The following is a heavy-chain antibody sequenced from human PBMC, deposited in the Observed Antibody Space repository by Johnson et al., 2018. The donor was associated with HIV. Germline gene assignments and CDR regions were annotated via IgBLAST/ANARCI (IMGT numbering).Heavy chain of an antibody. V-gene: IGHV3-23*04. CDR1: GFSFRRSL. D-gene: IGHD1-26*01. CDR3: ATSGSHFAFDI. CDR2: ISGSDHST. Sequence: VQLVESGGGLIQPRGSLRLCCAASGFSFRRSLVNWVRQAPGKGLEWVSPISGSDHSTYYADSVKGRFTISRDNSKNTLYLQMSSLRAEDTAVYYCATSGSHFAFDIWGQGTMVTVSS. J-gene: IGHJ3*02.